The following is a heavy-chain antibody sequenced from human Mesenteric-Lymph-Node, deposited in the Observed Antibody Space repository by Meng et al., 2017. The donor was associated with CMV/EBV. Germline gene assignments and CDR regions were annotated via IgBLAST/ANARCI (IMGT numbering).Heavy chain of an antibody. V-gene: IGHV4-34*01. CDR1: SLACHY. CDR2: INHSGIT. CDR3: AGDPCYCSGDRCYGGSFDP. Sequence: SLACHYCSSICHSPGKRLECIEEINHSGITMSNPSVTSRVLISGDTSNIQFSLKLRSVTAAVTGVYSCAGDPCYCSGDRCYGGSFDPWGQGTLVTVSS. J-gene: IGHJ5*02. D-gene: IGHD2-15*01.